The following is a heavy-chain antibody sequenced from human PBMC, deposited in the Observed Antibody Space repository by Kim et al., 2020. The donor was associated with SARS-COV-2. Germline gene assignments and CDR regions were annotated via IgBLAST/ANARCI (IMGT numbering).Heavy chain of an antibody. CDR2: ISGSGGST. Sequence: GGSLRLSCAASGFTFSDYAMTWVRQAPGKGLEWVAGISGSGGSTFYADSVKGRFTISRDSSKKTLYLQMNSLRAEDTALYYCAKDLRGEWGSDLFVETALLFETGFNFGMDVWGQGTTVTVSS. CDR1: GFTFSDYA. J-gene: IGHJ6*02. V-gene: IGHV3-23*01. D-gene: IGHD5-18*01. CDR3: AKDLRGEWGSDLFVETALLFETGFNFGMDV.